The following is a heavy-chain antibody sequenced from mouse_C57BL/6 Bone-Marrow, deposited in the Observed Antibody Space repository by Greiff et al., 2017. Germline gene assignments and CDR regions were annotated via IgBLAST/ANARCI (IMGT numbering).Heavy chain of an antibody. D-gene: IGHD4-1*01. CDR2: IHPNSGST. Sequence: VQLQQPGAELVKPGASVKLSCKASGYTFTSYWMHWVKQRPGQGLEWIGMIHPNSGSTNYNEKFKSKATLTVDKSSSTAYMQLSSLTSEDSAVYYCARQALGPSLDYWGQGTTLTVSS. J-gene: IGHJ2*01. CDR3: ARQALGPSLDY. CDR1: GYTFTSYW. V-gene: IGHV1-64*01.